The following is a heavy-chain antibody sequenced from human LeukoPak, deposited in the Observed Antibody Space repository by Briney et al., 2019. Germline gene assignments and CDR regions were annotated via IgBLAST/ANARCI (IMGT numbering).Heavy chain of an antibody. D-gene: IGHD2-2*01. V-gene: IGHV3-23*01. CDR3: AKEGIVVVPANIYYYYYMDV. CDR1: GFTFSSYG. Sequence: GGSLRLSCAASGFTFSSYGMSWVRQAPGKGLEWVSAISGSGGSTYYADSVKGRFTISRDNSKNTLYLQMNSLRAEDTAVYYCAKEGIVVVPANIYYYYYMDVWGKGTTVTISS. J-gene: IGHJ6*03. CDR2: ISGSGGST.